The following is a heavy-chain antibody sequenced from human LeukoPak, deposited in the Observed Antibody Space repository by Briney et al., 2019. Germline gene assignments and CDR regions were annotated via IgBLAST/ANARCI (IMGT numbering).Heavy chain of an antibody. CDR3: ARDALHYRLYYYMDV. CDR2: INPNSGGT. Sequence: ASVEVSCKASGYTFTGYYMHWVRQAPGQGLEWMGWINPNSGGTNYAQKFQGRVTMTRDTSISTAYMELSRLRSDDTAVYYCARDALHYRLYYYMDVWGKGTTVTVSS. J-gene: IGHJ6*03. D-gene: IGHD1-26*01. V-gene: IGHV1-2*02. CDR1: GYTFTGYY.